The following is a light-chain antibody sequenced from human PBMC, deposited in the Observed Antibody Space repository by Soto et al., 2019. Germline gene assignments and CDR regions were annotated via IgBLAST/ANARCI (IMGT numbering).Light chain of an antibody. CDR3: QQSYSTPPYT. V-gene: IGKV1-39*01. Sequence: DIQMTQSPSSLSASVGDRVTITCRASQSLSSYLNWYQQKPGKAPKLLIYAASSLQSGVPSRFSGSGSGTAFTLTISSLQPEDFATYYCQQSYSTPPYTFGQGTKLEIK. CDR1: QSLSSY. J-gene: IGKJ2*01. CDR2: AAS.